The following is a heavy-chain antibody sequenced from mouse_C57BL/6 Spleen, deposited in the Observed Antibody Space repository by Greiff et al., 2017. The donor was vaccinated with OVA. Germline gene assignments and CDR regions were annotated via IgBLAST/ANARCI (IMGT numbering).Heavy chain of an antibody. V-gene: IGHV2-2*01. CDR3: AISNPYYYAMDY. J-gene: IGHJ4*01. Sequence: ESGPGLVQPSQSLSITCTVSGFSLTSYGVHWVRQSPGKGLEWLGVIWSGGSTDSNAAFISRLSISKDNSKSQVFFKMNSLQADDTAIDYCAISNPYYYAMDYWGQGTSVTVSS. D-gene: IGHD2-5*01. CDR1: GFSLTSYG. CDR2: IWSGGST.